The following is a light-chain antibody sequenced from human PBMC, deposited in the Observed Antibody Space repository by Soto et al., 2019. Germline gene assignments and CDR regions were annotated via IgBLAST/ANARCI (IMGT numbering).Light chain of an antibody. J-gene: IGKJ2*01. CDR1: RSVSSN. V-gene: IGKV3-15*01. CDR3: QQYNNCPPYT. CDR2: GAS. Sequence: EIMMTQSPATLSVSPGERATLSCRASRSVSSNLAWYQQKPGQAPRLLISGASTRATGIPARFSGSGSGTEFTLTISSLQSEDFAVYYCQQYNNCPPYTFGQGTKLEIK.